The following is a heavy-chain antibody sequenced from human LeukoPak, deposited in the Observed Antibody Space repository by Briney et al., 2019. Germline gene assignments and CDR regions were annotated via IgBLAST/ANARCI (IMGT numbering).Heavy chain of an antibody. CDR3: ARDGYNPVPFDF. V-gene: IGHV4-34*01. D-gene: IGHD5-24*01. Sequence: SETLSLTCAVYGGSFSDYYWSWIRQPPGKGLEWIGEINHSGSTNYNPSLKSRVTISVDTSKNQFSLKLSSVTAADTAVYYCARDGYNPVPFDFWGQGTVVTVSS. CDR2: INHSGST. CDR1: GGSFSDYY. J-gene: IGHJ3*01.